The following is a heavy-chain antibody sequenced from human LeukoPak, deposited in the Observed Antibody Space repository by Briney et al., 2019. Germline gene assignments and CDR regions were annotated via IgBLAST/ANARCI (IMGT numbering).Heavy chain of an antibody. Sequence: GGSLRLSCAASGFTFSSYAMSWVRQAPGKGPEWVATIGGPAETFYADSVKGRFIISGDNSRNSLYLQMNSLRAEDSALYYCAKDWTSHNGVYDCLDFWGQGTQVTVSS. V-gene: IGHV3-23*01. CDR2: IGGPAET. J-gene: IGHJ4*02. CDR1: GFTFSSYA. CDR3: AKDWTSHNGVYDCLDF. D-gene: IGHD3-16*01.